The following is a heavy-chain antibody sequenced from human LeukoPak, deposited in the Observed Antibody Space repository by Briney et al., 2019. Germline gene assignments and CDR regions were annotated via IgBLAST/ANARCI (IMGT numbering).Heavy chain of an antibody. CDR1: GGSISSSSYY. V-gene: IGHV4-39*07. CDR2: IYYSGST. CDR3: ARGSPTYYDFWSGYSGGDAFDI. Sequence: SETLSLTCTVSGGSISSSSYYWGWIRQPPGKGLEWIGSIYYSGSTYYNPSLRSRVTISVDTSKNQFSLKLSSVTAADTAVYYCARGSPTYYDFWSGYSGGDAFDIWGQGTMVTVSS. D-gene: IGHD3-3*01. J-gene: IGHJ3*02.